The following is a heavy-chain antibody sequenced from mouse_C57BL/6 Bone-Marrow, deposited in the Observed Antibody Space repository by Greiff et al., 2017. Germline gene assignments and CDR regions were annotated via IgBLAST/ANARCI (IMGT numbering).Heavy chain of an antibody. CDR3: AREEDYYGSSYDY. CDR2: INPNNGGT. J-gene: IGHJ2*01. Sequence: VKLLQSGPDLVKPGASVKISCKASGYTFTDYYMNWVQQTHGKSLEWIGDINPNNGGTSYNQKFKGKATLTVDKSSSTAYMELRSLTSEDSAVYYCAREEDYYGSSYDYWGQGTTLTVSS. D-gene: IGHD1-1*01. CDR1: GYTFTDYY. V-gene: IGHV1-26*01.